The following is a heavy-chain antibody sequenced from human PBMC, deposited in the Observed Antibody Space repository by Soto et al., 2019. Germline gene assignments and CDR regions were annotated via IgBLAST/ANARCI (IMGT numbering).Heavy chain of an antibody. CDR2: ISSIGST. Sequence: QLQLQEWGPGLVKPSETLSLTCTVSGGSISSSGYYWAWIRQPPGKGLEWIGSISSIGSTYYNPSLKSRVTISVVTSENQFSLKLNSVTAADTAVYFCARQRESVTGTGYWGQGTLVTVSS. J-gene: IGHJ4*02. D-gene: IGHD1-1*01. CDR3: ARQRESVTGTGY. V-gene: IGHV4-39*01. CDR1: GGSISSSGYY.